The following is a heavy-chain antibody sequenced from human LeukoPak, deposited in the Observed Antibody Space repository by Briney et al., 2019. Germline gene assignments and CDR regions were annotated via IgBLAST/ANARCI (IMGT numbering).Heavy chain of an antibody. Sequence: VRTLRLSCAASGFTFSSYGMHCVRQAPGQELEGGVVIWYDGSNKYYADSVKGRFTISRDNSKNTLYLQMNSLRAEDTAAYYCARDNCGGDCYRFDYWGQGTLVTVSS. CDR1: GFTFSSYG. D-gene: IGHD2-21*02. J-gene: IGHJ4*02. CDR3: ARDNCGGDCYRFDY. CDR2: IWYDGSNK. V-gene: IGHV3-33*01.